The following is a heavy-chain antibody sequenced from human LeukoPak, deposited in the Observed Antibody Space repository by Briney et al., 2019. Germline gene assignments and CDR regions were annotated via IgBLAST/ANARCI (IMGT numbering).Heavy chain of an antibody. V-gene: IGHV4-31*03. CDR2: IYYSGST. CDR1: GGSISSGGYY. CDR3: ARGIGVVAGTWYFDL. D-gene: IGHD6-19*01. J-gene: IGHJ2*01. Sequence: SQTLSLTCTVSGGSISSGGYYWSWIRQHPGKGLEWIGYIYYSGSTYYNPSLRSRVTRSVDTSKNQFSLKLTSVTAADTAVYYRARGIGVVAGTWYFDLWGRGTLVTVSS.